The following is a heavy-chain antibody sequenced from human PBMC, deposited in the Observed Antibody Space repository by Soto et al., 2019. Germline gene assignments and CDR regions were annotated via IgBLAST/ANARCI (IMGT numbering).Heavy chain of an antibody. D-gene: IGHD6-13*01. V-gene: IGHV1-46*01. J-gene: IGHJ5*02. CDR3: ARDLAEQPLLNCFDP. CDR2: INPSGGST. CDR1: GYTFTSYY. Sequence: ASVKVSCKASGYTFTSYYMHWVRQAPGQGLEWMGIINPSGGSTSYAQKFQGRVTMTRDTSTSTVCMELSSLRSEDTAVYYCARDLAEQPLLNCFDPWGQGILVTVSS.